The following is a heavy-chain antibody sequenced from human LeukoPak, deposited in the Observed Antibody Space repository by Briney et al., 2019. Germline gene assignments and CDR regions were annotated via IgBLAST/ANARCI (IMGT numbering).Heavy chain of an antibody. CDR1: GGSISSYY. CDR3: ARAGEDIVLMVYATAQGEFDP. Sequence: SETLSLTCTVSGGSISSYYWSWIRQPPGKGLEWIGYIYYSGSTNYNPSLKSRVTISVDTSKNQFSLKLSSVTAADTAVYYCARAGEDIVLMVYATAQGEFDPWGQGTLVTVSS. V-gene: IGHV4-59*01. CDR2: IYYSGST. D-gene: IGHD2-8*01. J-gene: IGHJ5*02.